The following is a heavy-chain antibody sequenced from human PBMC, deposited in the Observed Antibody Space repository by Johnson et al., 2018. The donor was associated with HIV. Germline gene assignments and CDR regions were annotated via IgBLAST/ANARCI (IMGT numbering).Heavy chain of an antibody. V-gene: IGHV3-13*01. D-gene: IGHD1-14*01. CDR3: VREHRADESFDL. J-gene: IGHJ3*01. CDR2: IGISGNT. Sequence: GIGISGNTNYPGSVKGRFTISRENVKNFVYLQMNSLTAGDTAVYYCVREHRADESFDLWGQGTLVIVSS.